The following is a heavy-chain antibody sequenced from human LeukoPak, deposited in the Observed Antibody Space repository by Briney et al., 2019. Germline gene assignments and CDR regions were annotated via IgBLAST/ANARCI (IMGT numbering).Heavy chain of an antibody. Sequence: SQTLSLTCTVSGGSISSGDYYWSWIRQPPGKGLEWIGYIYYSGSTNYNPSLKSRVTISVDTSKNQFSLKLSSVTAADTAVYYCARDSGGHYFDYWGQGTLVTVSS. V-gene: IGHV4-61*08. J-gene: IGHJ4*02. CDR1: GGSISSGDYY. CDR3: ARDSGGHYFDY. CDR2: IYYSGST. D-gene: IGHD3-10*01.